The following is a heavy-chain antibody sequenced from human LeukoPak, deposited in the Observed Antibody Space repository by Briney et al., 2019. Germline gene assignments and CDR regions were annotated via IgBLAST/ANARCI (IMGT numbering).Heavy chain of an antibody. CDR3: ARDDYDSSTPYFFDY. CDR1: GFTFSSYD. D-gene: IGHD3-22*01. J-gene: IGHJ4*02. CDR2: IGTAGEI. Sequence: GGSLRLSCAASGFTFSSYDIHWVRQATGKGLEWVSGIGTAGEIYYPGSVKGRFTISRDNAQNSLFLQMNSLRAEDTAVYYCARDDYDSSTPYFFDYWGQGTLVTVSS. V-gene: IGHV3-13*01.